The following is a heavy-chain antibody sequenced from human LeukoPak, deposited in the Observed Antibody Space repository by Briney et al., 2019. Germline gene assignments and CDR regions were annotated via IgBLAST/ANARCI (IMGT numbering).Heavy chain of an antibody. V-gene: IGHV3-64*01. CDR1: GFTFSSYA. Sequence: GRSLRLSCAASGFTFSSYAMHWVRQAPGKGLEYVSAISSNGGSTYYANSVKGRFTISRDNSKNTLYLQMGSLRAEDMAVYYCARVSGYYADWGQGTLVTVSS. D-gene: IGHD3-22*01. CDR3: ARVSGYYAD. J-gene: IGHJ4*02. CDR2: ISSNGGST.